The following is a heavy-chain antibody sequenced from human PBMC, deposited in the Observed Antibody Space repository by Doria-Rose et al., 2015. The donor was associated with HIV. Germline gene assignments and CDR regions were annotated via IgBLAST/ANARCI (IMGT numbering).Heavy chain of an antibody. CDR2: NFSDDER. V-gene: IGHV2-26*01. Sequence: QITLKESGPVLVKPTETLTLTCTVSGVSLSSPGMGASWIRQPPGEALEWLANNFSDDERSYKTSLKSRLTISRGTSKSQVVLTMTDMDPVDTATYYCARIKSSRWYHKYYFDFWGQGTLVIVSA. D-gene: IGHD6-13*01. J-gene: IGHJ4*02. CDR1: GVSLSSPGMG. CDR3: ARIKSSRWYHKYYFDF.